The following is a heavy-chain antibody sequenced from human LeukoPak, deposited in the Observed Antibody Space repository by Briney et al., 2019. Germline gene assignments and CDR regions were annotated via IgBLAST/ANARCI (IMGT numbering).Heavy chain of an antibody. J-gene: IGHJ4*02. V-gene: IGHV4-61*02. D-gene: IGHD3-22*01. Sequence: SETLSLTCTVSGGSISSGSYYWSWIQQPAGKGLGWIGRIYTSESTNYNPSLKSRVTISVDTSKNQFSLKLSSVTAADTAVYYCARGEGYYYDSSGRFDCWGQGTLVTVSS. CDR2: IYTSEST. CDR1: GGSISSGSYY. CDR3: ARGEGYYYDSSGRFDC.